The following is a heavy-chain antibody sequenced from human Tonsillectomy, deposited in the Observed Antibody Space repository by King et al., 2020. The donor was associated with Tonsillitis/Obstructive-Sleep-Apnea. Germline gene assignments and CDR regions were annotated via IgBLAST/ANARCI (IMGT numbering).Heavy chain of an antibody. CDR2: ISPYNGNT. V-gene: IGHV1-18*01. J-gene: IGHJ6*03. CDR1: GYTFTSYG. Sequence: LVQSGAEVKKPGASVKVSCKTSGYTFTSYGISWVRQAPGQGLEWMGWISPYNGNTKFAQTLKGRVTMTTDTSTSTAYMELRSLTSDDTAVFYCARGGDQHYFYMDVWGKGTTVIVSS. CDR3: ARGGDQHYFYMDV. D-gene: IGHD2-2*01.